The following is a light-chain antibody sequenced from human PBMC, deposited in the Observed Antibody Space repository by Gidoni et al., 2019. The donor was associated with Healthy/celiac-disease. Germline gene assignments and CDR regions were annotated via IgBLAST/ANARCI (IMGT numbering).Light chain of an antibody. J-gene: IGKJ1*01. V-gene: IGKV1-5*01. Sequence: GDRVTITCRASQSISSWLAWYQQKPGKAPKLLIYDASSLESGVPSRFSGSGPGTEFTLTISSLQPDDFATYYCQQYNSYSWTFXQXTKVEIK. CDR2: DAS. CDR1: QSISSW. CDR3: QQYNSYSWT.